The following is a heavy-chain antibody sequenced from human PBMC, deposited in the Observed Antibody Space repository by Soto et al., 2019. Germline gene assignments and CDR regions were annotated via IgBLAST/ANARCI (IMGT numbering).Heavy chain of an antibody. J-gene: IGHJ3*02. CDR1: GGSISSGGYY. CDR2: IYYSGST. Sequence: QVQLQESGPGLVKPSQTLSLTCTVSGGSISSGGYYWSWIRQHPGKGLEWIGYIYYSGSTYYNPSLKSRVTISVDTSQNQFSLKLSSVTAADTAVYYCASVSGVVDRDLSDAFDIWGQGTMVTVSS. D-gene: IGHD2-15*01. V-gene: IGHV4-31*03. CDR3: ASVSGVVDRDLSDAFDI.